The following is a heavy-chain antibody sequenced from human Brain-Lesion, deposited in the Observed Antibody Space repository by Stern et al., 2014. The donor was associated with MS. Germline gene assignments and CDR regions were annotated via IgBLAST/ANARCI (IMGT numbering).Heavy chain of an antibody. CDR2: IPPSGGA. CDR3: ASGYRIFDY. D-gene: IGHD5-18*01. Sequence: QVQLQESGPGLVKPSQTLSLTCTVSGGSISSGSDYWSWIRQPVGKGLEWIGRIPPSGGALYTPSLKSRVTISTDTSMNQFSLELNSATAADTAIYYCASGYRIFDYWGQGSLVTVSS. J-gene: IGHJ4*02. V-gene: IGHV4-61*02. CDR1: GGSISSGSDY.